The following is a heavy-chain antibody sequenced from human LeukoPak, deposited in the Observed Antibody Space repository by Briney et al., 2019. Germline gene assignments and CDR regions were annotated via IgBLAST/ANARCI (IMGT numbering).Heavy chain of an antibody. J-gene: IGHJ4*02. CDR2: IYYSGST. Sequence: SETLSLTCTVSGGSISSYYWSWIRQPPGKGLEWIGYIYYSGSTNYNPSLKSRVTISVDTSKNQFSLKLSSVTAADTAVYYSARMAATRFDYWGQGTLVTVSS. V-gene: IGHV4-59*12. CDR1: GGSISSYY. CDR3: ARMAATRFDY. D-gene: IGHD2-15*01.